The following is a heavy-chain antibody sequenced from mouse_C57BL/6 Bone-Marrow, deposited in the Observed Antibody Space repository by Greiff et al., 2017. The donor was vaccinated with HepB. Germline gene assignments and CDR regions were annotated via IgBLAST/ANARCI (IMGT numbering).Heavy chain of an antibody. CDR2: IYPGDGDT. J-gene: IGHJ3*01. V-gene: IGHV1-80*01. Sequence: VQLQQSGAELVKPGASVKISCKDSGYAFSSYWMNWVKQRPGQGLEWIGQIYPGDGDTNYNGKFKGKATLTADKSSSTAYMQLSSLTSEDSAVYFYASAADCNYLFAYWGQGTLVTVSA. CDR3: ASAADCNYLFAY. D-gene: IGHD2-1*01. CDR1: GYAFSSYW.